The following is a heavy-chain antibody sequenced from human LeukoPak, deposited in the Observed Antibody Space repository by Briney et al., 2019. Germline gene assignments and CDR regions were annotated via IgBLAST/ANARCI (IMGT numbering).Heavy chain of an antibody. V-gene: IGHV5-51*01. CDR3: ARRDCSSTSCYAFDI. J-gene: IGHJ3*02. Sequence: GESLKISCKGSGYSFTSYWIGWVRQMPGKGLEWTGIIYPGDSDTGYSPSFQGQVTISADKSISTAYQQWSSLKASDTAMYYCARRDCSSTSCYAFDIWGQGTMVTVSS. CDR2: IYPGDSDT. D-gene: IGHD2-2*01. CDR1: GYSFTSYW.